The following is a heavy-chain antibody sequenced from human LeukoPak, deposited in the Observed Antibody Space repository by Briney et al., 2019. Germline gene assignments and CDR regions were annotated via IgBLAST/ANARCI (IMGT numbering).Heavy chain of an antibody. CDR2: IGPTGSDR. Sequence: GGSLGLSCTASGLTFSTSGFNWVRQAPGKGLEWVASIGPTGSDRYHADSIKGRFTISRDNANNFLYLRMNSLRAEDTAVYYCATETNGRHYDYWGQGTLLTVSS. CDR1: GLTFSTSG. J-gene: IGHJ4*02. CDR3: ATETNGRHYDY. D-gene: IGHD1-14*01. V-gene: IGHV3-21*06.